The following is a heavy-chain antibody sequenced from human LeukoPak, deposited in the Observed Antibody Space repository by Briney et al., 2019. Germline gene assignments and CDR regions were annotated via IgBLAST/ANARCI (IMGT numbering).Heavy chain of an antibody. CDR2: ISSNGGST. CDR3: ARDRGSDFWSGSDI. J-gene: IGHJ3*02. CDR1: GFTFSSYA. V-gene: IGHV3-64*01. D-gene: IGHD3-3*01. Sequence: AGGSLRLSCAASGFTFSSYAMHWVRQAPGKGLEYVSAISSNGGSTYYANSVKGRFTISRDNSKNTLYLQMGSLRAEDMAVYYCARDRGSDFWSGSDIWGQGTMVTVSS.